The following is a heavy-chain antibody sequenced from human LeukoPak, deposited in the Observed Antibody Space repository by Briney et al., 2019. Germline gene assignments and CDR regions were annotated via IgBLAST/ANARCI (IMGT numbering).Heavy chain of an antibody. D-gene: IGHD3-10*01. Sequence: GASVKVSCKASGGTFSSYAISWVRQAPGQGLEWMGGIIPIFGTANYAQKFQGRVTITTDESTSTAYMELSSLRSEDTAVYYCARDRGSGSYSNWFYPWGQGTLVTVSS. CDR2: IIPIFGTA. CDR3: ARDRGSGSYSNWFYP. CDR1: GGTFSSYA. J-gene: IGHJ5*02. V-gene: IGHV1-69*05.